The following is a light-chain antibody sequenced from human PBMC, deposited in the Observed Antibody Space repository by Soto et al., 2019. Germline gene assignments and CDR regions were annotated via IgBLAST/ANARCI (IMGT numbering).Light chain of an antibody. V-gene: IGLV4-60*02. CDR1: SGHSSYI. CDR3: ETWDSNTHV. Sequence: QPVLTQSSSASASLGSSVKLTCTLSSGHSSYIIAWHQQQPGKAPRYLMKLEGSGSYNKGSGVPDRFSGSSSGADRYLTISHLQFDDEDDYYCETWDSNTHVFGGGTKVTVL. CDR2: LEGSGSY. J-gene: IGLJ3*02.